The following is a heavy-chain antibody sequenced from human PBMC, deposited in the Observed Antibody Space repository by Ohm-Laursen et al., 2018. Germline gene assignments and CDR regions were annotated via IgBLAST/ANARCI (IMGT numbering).Heavy chain of an antibody. Sequence: SLRLSCTASGFTVGNNYMSWVRQAPGKGLEWVSGISWNSGSIDYADSVKGRFTISRDNAKNSLYLQMNSLRAEDTALYYCAKDIGEGSGSYLDYWGQGTLVTVSS. CDR1: GFTVGNNY. CDR2: ISWNSGSI. V-gene: IGHV3-9*01. J-gene: IGHJ4*02. CDR3: AKDIGEGSGSYLDY. D-gene: IGHD1-26*01.